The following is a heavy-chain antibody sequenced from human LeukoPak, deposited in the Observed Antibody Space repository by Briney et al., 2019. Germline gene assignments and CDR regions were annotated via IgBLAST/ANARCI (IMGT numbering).Heavy chain of an antibody. CDR2: ISSSSTYI. CDR3: ARDGSIAACDY. Sequence: GGSLRLSCAASGFALSRYNINWVRQAPGKGLEWVSSISSSSTYIYYADSVKGRFTISRDNAKNSLYLQMNSLRAEDTAVYYCARDGSIAACDYWGQGTLVTVSS. V-gene: IGHV3-21*01. D-gene: IGHD6-6*01. J-gene: IGHJ4*02. CDR1: GFALSRYN.